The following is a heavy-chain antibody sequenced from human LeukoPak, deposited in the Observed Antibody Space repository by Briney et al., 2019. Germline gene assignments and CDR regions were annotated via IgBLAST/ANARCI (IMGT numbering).Heavy chain of an antibody. CDR1: GYTFTGYY. CDR2: INPNSGGT. Sequence: GASVKVSCKASGYTFTGYYMHWVRQAPGQGLEWMGWINPNSGGTNYAQKFQGRVTMTRDTSISTAYMELSRLRSDDTAVYYCARLPRFWGVAFYFDYWGQGTLVTVSS. J-gene: IGHJ4*02. D-gene: IGHD3-16*01. CDR3: ARLPRFWGVAFYFDY. V-gene: IGHV1-2*02.